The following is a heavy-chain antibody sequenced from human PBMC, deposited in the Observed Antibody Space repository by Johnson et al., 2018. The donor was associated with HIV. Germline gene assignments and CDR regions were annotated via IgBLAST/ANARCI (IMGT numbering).Heavy chain of an antibody. CDR3: ARAIGDGYPGMKAFDI. Sequence: EVQLVESGGVVVQPGGSLRLSCAASGFTFDDNTMHWVRQAPGKGLEWVSLISWDGGSTYYADSVKGRFTISRDNSKNTLYLEMNSLRAGDTAVYYCARAIGDGYPGMKAFDIWGQGTMVTVSS. D-gene: IGHD5-24*01. CDR2: ISWDGGST. J-gene: IGHJ3*02. V-gene: IGHV3-43*01. CDR1: GFTFDDNT.